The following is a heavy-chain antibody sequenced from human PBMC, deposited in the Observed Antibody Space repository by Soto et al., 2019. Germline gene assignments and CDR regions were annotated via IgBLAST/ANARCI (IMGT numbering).Heavy chain of an antibody. V-gene: IGHV3-23*01. Sequence: EVHLSESGGGLVQPGGSLRLSCVASGFRFSSFAMTWVRQAPGKGPEWLSAISGSGGSTYYADSVKGRFSISRDNSKNTLLLQMNSHRAEGTAVYFCAKYGDDIVVVPRAHFDYWGQGALVSVSS. D-gene: IGHD2-2*01. CDR3: AKYGDDIVVVPRAHFDY. CDR1: GFRFSSFA. CDR2: ISGSGGST. J-gene: IGHJ4*02.